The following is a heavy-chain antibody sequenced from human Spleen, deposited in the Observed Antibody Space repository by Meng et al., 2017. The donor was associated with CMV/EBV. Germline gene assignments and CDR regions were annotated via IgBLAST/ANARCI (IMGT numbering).Heavy chain of an antibody. D-gene: IGHD3-10*01. CDR3: ARLDWVRGVINY. CDR2: IYPGDSDT. J-gene: IGHJ4*02. CDR1: ASRFTSDC. Sequence: EGNKPCHCLKLSVTGYASRFTSDCVGCVRHMPANGLECMGFIYPGDSDTRYSPSFQGQVTISADNSISTAYLQWSSLKASDTAMYYCARLDWVRGVINYWGQGTLVTVSS. V-gene: IGHV5-51*01.